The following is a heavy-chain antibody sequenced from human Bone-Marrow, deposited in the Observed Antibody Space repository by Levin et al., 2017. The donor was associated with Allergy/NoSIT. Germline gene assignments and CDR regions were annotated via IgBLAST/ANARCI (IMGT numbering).Heavy chain of an antibody. CDR1: GFNFDAYS. Sequence: PGGSLRLSCAASGFNFDAYSMNWVRQAPGKGLEWVSSISGSSGYIHYAGSLKGRFTVSRDNAKKSLFLQMSSLTAEDTAVYYCARNADDDYGDFSPLYYWGQGTLVTVSS. D-gene: IGHD4-17*01. CDR2: ISGSSGYI. CDR3: ARNADDDYGDFSPLYY. J-gene: IGHJ4*02. V-gene: IGHV3-21*01.